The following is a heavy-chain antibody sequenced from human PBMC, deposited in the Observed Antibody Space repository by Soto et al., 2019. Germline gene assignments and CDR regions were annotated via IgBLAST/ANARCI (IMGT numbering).Heavy chain of an antibody. CDR3: SRHSRPQRGSGSFDY. V-gene: IGHV4-39*01. CDR1: GGSIRSADHY. Sequence: SETLSLTCNVSGGSIRSADHYWAWVRQPPGKGLEWIGSVYYNGSTYYNPSLKSRVTVSVDTSKNQFSLRLTSVTAADTAMYFCSRHSRPQRGSGSFDYWGQTTLVTVS. CDR2: VYYNGST. D-gene: IGHD3-10*01. J-gene: IGHJ4*02.